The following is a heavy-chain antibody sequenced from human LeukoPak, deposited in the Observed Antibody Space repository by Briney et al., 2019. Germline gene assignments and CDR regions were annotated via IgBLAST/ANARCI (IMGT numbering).Heavy chain of an antibody. V-gene: IGHV3-23*01. CDR3: AEDRITGTTNI. D-gene: IGHD1-7*01. CDR1: GFTSISYA. Sequence: PGWSLRLSSAASGFTSISYAISWVRQAPGKGREWVSAISGSGGSTYYADSVKGRFTISRDNSKNTLYLQMNSLRAEDTAVYYCAEDRITGTTNIWGQGRMVTVSS. CDR2: ISGSGGST. J-gene: IGHJ3*02.